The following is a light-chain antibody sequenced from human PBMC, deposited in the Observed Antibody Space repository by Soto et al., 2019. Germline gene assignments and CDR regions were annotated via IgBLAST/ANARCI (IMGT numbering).Light chain of an antibody. CDR3: QQYNNWPRT. V-gene: IGKV3-15*01. CDR2: GAS. CDR1: QSVRGN. J-gene: IGKJ2*01. Sequence: EIVMTQSPATLSVSPGERATLSCRASQSVRGNLAWYQQKRGQAPRLLSYGASTRATGVPARFSGSGSGTEFTLTISSLQSEDFAVYYCQQYNNWPRTFGQGTKLEIK.